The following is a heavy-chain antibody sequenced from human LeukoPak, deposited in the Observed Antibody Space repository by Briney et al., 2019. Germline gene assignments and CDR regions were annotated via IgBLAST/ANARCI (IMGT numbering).Heavy chain of an antibody. V-gene: IGHV1-2*02. CDR2: IDTNSGDT. Sequence: ASVKVSCKASGYTFTAYYMHWVRQAPGQGLEWMGWIDTNSGDTNYAQKFQGRLTITRDTSIGTAYMELSSLISDDTAVYYCASEAFCAGGSCYLQRVASWGPGTLLPVSS. J-gene: IGHJ4*02. CDR3: ASEAFCAGGSCYLQRVAS. D-gene: IGHD2-15*01. CDR1: GYTFTAYY.